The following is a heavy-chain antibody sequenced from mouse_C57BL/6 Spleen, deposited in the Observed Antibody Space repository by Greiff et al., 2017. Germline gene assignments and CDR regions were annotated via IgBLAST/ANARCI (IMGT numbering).Heavy chain of an antibody. V-gene: IGHV1-55*01. CDR1: GYTFTSYW. J-gene: IGHJ3*01. CDR3: ARAPNYYGSSPAWFAY. D-gene: IGHD1-1*01. CDR2: IYPGSGST. Sequence: VQLQQPGAELVKPGASVKMSCKASGYTFTSYWITWVKQRPGQGLEWIGDIYPGSGSTNYNEKFKSKATLTVDTSASTAYMQLSSLTSEDSAVYYCARAPNYYGSSPAWFAYWGQGTLVTVSA.